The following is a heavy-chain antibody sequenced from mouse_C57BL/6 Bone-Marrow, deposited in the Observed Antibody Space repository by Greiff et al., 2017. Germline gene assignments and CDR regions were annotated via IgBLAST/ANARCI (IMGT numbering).Heavy chain of an antibody. CDR1: GFNITDDY. J-gene: IGHJ2*01. CDR3: TTEGVGVVAPSFDY. V-gene: IGHV14-4*01. Sequence: VQLQQSGAELVRPGASVKLSCTASGFNITDDYMHWVKQRPEQGLEWIGWIDPENGDTEYASKFQGKATITAATSSNTAYLQLSSLTSEDTAVYYCTTEGVGVVAPSFDYWGQGTTLTVSS. CDR2: IDPENGDT. D-gene: IGHD1-1*01.